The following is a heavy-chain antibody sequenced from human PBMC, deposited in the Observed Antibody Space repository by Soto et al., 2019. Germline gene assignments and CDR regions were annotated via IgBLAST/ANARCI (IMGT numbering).Heavy chain of an antibody. J-gene: IGHJ4*02. CDR1: GGTFSSYA. D-gene: IGHD3-10*01. Sequence: QVQLVQSGAEVKKPGSSVKVSCKASGGTFSSYAISWVRQAPGQGLEWMGGIIPIFGTANYAQKFQGRVTITADESTSTADMELSSLISEDTAVYYCARGSIDYYGSGSYYNIFDYWGQGTLVTVSS. CDR2: IIPIFGTA. CDR3: ARGSIDYYGSGSYYNIFDY. V-gene: IGHV1-69*01.